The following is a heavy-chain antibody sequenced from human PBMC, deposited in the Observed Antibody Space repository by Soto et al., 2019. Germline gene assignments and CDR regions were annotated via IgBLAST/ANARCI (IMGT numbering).Heavy chain of an antibody. J-gene: IGHJ4*02. D-gene: IGHD2-15*01. CDR3: AKIRWTISLQEEDAI. V-gene: IGHV1-69*06. CDR2: VIPIFGTP. CDR1: GGTFGSYA. Sequence: QVQLVQSGAEVKKPGSSVKVSCKSSGGTFGSYAISWVRQAPGQGLEWMGGVIPIFGTPHYAQKFHGRVTITADIPTSTAYLELSSLKSAHTAVYYCAKIRWTISLQEEDAIWGQGTLVTVSS.